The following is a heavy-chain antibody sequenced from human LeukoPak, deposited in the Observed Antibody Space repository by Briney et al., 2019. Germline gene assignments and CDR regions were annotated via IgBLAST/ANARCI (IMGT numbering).Heavy chain of an antibody. CDR3: ARGLRGYDILTGYYQYYFDY. Sequence: GASVKVSCKASGYTFTSYDINWVRQATGQGLEWMGWMNPNSGNTGYAQKFQGRVTITRNTSISTAYMELSSLRSEDTAVYYCARGLRGYDILTGYYQYYFDYWGQGTLVTVPS. D-gene: IGHD3-9*01. CDR2: MNPNSGNT. V-gene: IGHV1-8*03. J-gene: IGHJ4*02. CDR1: GYTFTSYD.